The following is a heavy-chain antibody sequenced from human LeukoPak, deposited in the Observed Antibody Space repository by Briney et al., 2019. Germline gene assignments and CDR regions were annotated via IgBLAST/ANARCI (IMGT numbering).Heavy chain of an antibody. CDR2: LNPKSGGT. CDR1: GYTFTGCY. J-gene: IGHJ4*02. D-gene: IGHD2-2*01. Sequence: AGVKVSCKSSGYTFTGCYMHLVRQPPAQGHEGMGWLNPKSGGTNYEQRFTGRVTMTRDTSISTAYMELSRLRSDDNGVYYCARAGGVVVPAAIDDWGQGTLVTVSS. V-gene: IGHV1-2*02. CDR3: ARAGGVVVPAAIDD.